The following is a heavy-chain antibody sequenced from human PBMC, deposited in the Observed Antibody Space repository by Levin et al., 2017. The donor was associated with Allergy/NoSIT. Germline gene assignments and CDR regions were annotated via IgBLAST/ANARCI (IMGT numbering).Heavy chain of an antibody. D-gene: IGHD6-19*01. J-gene: IGHJ4*02. CDR3: ARDDIAVAGSHAY. CDR1: GGSISSSSYY. CDR2: IYYSGST. Sequence: PSQTLSLTCTVSGGSISSSSYYWGWIRQPPGKGLEWIGSIYYSGSTYYNPSLKSRVTISVDTSKNQFSLKLSSVTAADTAVYYCARDDIAVAGSHAYWGQGTLVTVSS. V-gene: IGHV4-39*07.